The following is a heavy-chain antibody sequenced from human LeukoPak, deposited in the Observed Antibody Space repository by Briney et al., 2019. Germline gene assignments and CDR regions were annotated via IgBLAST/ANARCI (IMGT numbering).Heavy chain of an antibody. V-gene: IGHV3-33*01. Sequence: GRSLRLSCAASGFTFSNYDMHWVRQAPGKGLGWVAVIWSDGSDKYYEDSAKGRFTISRDNSKNTLDLQMNSLRAEDTAVYYCARAPQWLLFDYWGQGTLVTVSS. D-gene: IGHD3-22*01. CDR1: GFTFSNYD. J-gene: IGHJ4*02. CDR3: ARAPQWLLFDY. CDR2: IWSDGSDK.